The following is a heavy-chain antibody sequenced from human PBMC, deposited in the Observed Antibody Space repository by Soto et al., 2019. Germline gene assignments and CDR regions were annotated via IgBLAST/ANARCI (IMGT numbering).Heavy chain of an antibody. Sequence: QVQLVQPGAEVKKPGSSVKVSCKASGGTLSNYALSWVRQAPGQGLEWAGGLIPIFGTSNYAQKFQGRLTVTADESTSTAYMELSSLTSEDTAVYYCARGVRTGFYGMDVWGQGTTVTVSS. CDR2: LIPIFGTS. J-gene: IGHJ6*02. CDR1: GGTLSNYA. V-gene: IGHV1-69*01. D-gene: IGHD3-10*01. CDR3: ARGVRTGFYGMDV.